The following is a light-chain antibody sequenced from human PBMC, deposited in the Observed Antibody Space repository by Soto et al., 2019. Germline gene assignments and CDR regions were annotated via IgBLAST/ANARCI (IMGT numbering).Light chain of an antibody. CDR3: AAWDDSLNGYV. CDR2: YDV. CDR1: SSNIGNNA. Sequence: QSVLTQPPSVAEAPRQRVTISCSGSSSNIGNNAVNWYQQLPGKAPKLLIYYDVLLPSGVSDRFSGSKSATSASLAISGLQSEDEADYDCAAWDDSLNGYVFGTGTKLTVL. J-gene: IGLJ1*01. V-gene: IGLV1-36*01.